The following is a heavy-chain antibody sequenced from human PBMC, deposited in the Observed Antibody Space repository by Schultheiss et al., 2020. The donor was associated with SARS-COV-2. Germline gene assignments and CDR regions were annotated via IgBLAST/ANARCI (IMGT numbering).Heavy chain of an antibody. CDR1: GGSFSGYY. CDR3: AKAPIYSSGWYFDY. Sequence: ETLSLTCAVYGGSFSGYYWGWIRQPPGKGLEWVSAISGSGGSTYYADSVKGRFTISRDNSKNTLYLQMNSLRAEDTAVYYCAKAPIYSSGWYFDYWGQGTLVTVSS. D-gene: IGHD6-19*01. CDR2: ISGSGGST. J-gene: IGHJ4*02. V-gene: IGHV3-23*01.